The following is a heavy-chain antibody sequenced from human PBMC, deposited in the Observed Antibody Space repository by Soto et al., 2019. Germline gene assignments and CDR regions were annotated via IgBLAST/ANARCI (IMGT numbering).Heavy chain of an antibody. V-gene: IGHV3-30*04. Sequence: GGSLRLSCAASGFTFTTYAIHWVRQAPGKGLEWVAVISNDGRGKYYADSVKGRFTISRDNSKNTLYLQMNSLRSDDTAVYYCARDQCFGGGRSCYYFDFWGQGPLVTVYS. J-gene: IGHJ4*02. CDR2: ISNDGRGK. CDR1: GFTFTTYA. D-gene: IGHD2-15*01. CDR3: ARDQCFGGGRSCYYFDF.